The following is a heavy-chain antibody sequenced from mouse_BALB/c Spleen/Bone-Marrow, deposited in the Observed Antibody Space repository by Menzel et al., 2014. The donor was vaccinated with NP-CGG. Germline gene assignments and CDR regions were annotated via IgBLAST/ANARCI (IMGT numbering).Heavy chain of an antibody. Sequence: LQQSGSELVRLGASVKLSCKASGYTFTSYWMHWVKQRPGQGLEWIGNIYPGSGSTNYDEKFKSKATLTVDTSSSTAYMQLSSLTSEDSAVYYCTIWFPFAYWGQGTLVTVSA. CDR1: GYTFTSYW. CDR2: IYPGSGST. D-gene: IGHD2-2*01. CDR3: TIWFPFAY. V-gene: IGHV1S22*01. J-gene: IGHJ3*01.